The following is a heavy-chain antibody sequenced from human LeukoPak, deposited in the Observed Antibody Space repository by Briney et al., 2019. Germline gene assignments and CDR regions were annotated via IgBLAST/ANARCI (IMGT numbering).Heavy chain of an antibody. CDR1: AFTFSSYA. Sequence: GSLRLSCTASAFTFSSYAMSWVRQAPGKGLEWVSAISGSGGSTYYADSVKGRFTISRDSSKNTLYLQMNSLRAEDTAVYYCANHFPTDSPFDYWGQGTLVTVSS. CDR2: ISGSGGST. J-gene: IGHJ4*02. V-gene: IGHV3-23*01. CDR3: ANHFPTDSPFDY. D-gene: IGHD2/OR15-2a*01.